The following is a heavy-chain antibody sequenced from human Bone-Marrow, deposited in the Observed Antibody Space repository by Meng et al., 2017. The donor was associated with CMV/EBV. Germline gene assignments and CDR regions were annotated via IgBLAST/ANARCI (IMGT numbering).Heavy chain of an antibody. CDR2: IYPGDSDT. D-gene: IGHD5-12*01. V-gene: IGHV5-51*01. Sequence: KVSCKASGGTFSSYTISWVRQMPGKGLEWMGIIYPGDSDTRYSPSFQGQVTISADKSISTAYLQWSSLKASDTAMYYCARHGSYYYYGMDVWGQGTLVTVSS. CDR1: GGTFSSYT. J-gene: IGHJ6*02. CDR3: ARHGSYYYYGMDV.